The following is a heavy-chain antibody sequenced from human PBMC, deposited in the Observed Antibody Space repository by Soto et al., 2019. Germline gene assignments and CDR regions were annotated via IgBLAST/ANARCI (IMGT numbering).Heavy chain of an antibody. CDR3: TRAHEVGSSWYYFDY. Sequence: GGSLRLSCAASGFTFSDHYMDWVRQAPGKGLEWVGRTRDKANRYITEYAASVKGKFTISRDDSKNSLFLQMNSLKIEDTAVYYCTRAHEVGSSWYYFDYWGQGTLVTVSS. V-gene: IGHV3-72*01. J-gene: IGHJ4*02. CDR1: GFTFSDHY. D-gene: IGHD6-13*01. CDR2: TRDKANRYIT.